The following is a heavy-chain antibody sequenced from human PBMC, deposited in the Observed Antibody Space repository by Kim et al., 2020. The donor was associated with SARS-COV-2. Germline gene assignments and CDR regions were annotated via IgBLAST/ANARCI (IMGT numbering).Heavy chain of an antibody. CDR1: GESFIDHY. CDR3: ARGPLRGYYFDY. V-gene: IGHV4-34*01. Sequence: SETLSLTCAVYGESFIDHYWAWIRQPPGKGLEWIGRINHRGSTDYNPSLKSRVTMSIDTLRNQFSLKLYSVTAADTAVYYCARGPLRGYYFDYWGPGPLVTVSS. J-gene: IGHJ4*02. D-gene: IGHD3-22*01. CDR2: INHRGST.